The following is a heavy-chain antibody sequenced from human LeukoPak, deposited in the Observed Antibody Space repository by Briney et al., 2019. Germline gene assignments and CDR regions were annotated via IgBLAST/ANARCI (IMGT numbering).Heavy chain of an antibody. J-gene: IGHJ5*02. D-gene: IGHD2-2*01. CDR3: GRGYCSTSNCYGNWFDP. CDR1: GFTFSSYR. Sequence: GGSLRLSCAASGFTFSSYRMSWVRQAPGKGLEWVANIKHDGSEKNCVDSLKGRFTISRDNAKNSLYLQMDRLRAEDTAVYYCGRGYCSTSNCYGNWFDPWGQGTLVTVSS. V-gene: IGHV3-7*05. CDR2: IKHDGSEK.